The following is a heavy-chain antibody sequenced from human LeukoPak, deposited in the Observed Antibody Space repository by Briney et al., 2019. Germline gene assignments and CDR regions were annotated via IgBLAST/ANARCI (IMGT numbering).Heavy chain of an antibody. J-gene: IGHJ4*02. V-gene: IGHV3-15*01. CDR1: GFTFSNAW. D-gene: IGHD1-26*01. CDR2: IKSKTGGGTT. CDR3: TTGLSGSLGGFDY. Sequence: GGSLRLSCAASGFTFSNAWMSWVRQAPGKGLEWVGRIKSKTGGGTTDYAAPVKGRFTISRDDSKNTLYLQMNSLKTEDTAVYYCTTGLSGSLGGFDYWGQGTLVTVSS.